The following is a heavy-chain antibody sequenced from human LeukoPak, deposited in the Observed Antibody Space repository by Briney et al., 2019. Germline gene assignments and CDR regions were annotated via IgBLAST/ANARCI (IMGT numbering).Heavy chain of an antibody. CDR1: GYTFTSYD. J-gene: IGHJ3*02. Sequence: ASVKVSCKASGYTFTSYDINWVRQATGQGLEWMGWMNPNSGNTGYAQKFQGRVTMTRDTSTSTVYMGLSSLRSEDTAVYYCARIRGGYNDAYDIWGQGTMVTVSS. CDR3: ARIRGGYNDAYDI. V-gene: IGHV1-8*01. D-gene: IGHD5-24*01. CDR2: MNPNSGNT.